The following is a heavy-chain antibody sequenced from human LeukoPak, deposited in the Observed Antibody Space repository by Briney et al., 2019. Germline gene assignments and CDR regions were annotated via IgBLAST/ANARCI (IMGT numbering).Heavy chain of an antibody. CDR3: ARPYYDSSGYFSGFDY. D-gene: IGHD3-22*01. Sequence: KPAETLSLTCTVSGGSISSSSYYWGWIRQPPGKGLEWIGSIYYSGSTYYNPSLKSRVTISVDTSKNQFSLKLSSVTAADTAVYYCARPYYDSSGYFSGFDYWGQGTLVTVSS. V-gene: IGHV4-39*01. J-gene: IGHJ4*02. CDR1: GGSISSSSYY. CDR2: IYYSGST.